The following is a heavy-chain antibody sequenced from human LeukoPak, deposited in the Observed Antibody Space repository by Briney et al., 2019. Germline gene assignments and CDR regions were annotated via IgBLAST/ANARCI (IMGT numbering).Heavy chain of an antibody. D-gene: IGHD3-16*01. V-gene: IGHV3-7*01. Sequence: GGSLRLSCAASGFTFSDYYMSWIRQAPGKGLEWVANIKQDGSEKYYVDSVKGRFTISRDNAKNSLYLQMNSLRAEDTAVYYCARVGDYDWFDPWGQGTLVTVSS. CDR3: ARVGDYDWFDP. CDR2: IKQDGSEK. CDR1: GFTFSDYY. J-gene: IGHJ5*02.